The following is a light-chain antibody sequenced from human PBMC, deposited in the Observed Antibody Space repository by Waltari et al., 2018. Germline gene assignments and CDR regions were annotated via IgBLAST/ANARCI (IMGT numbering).Light chain of an antibody. Sequence: QSALTQPASVSGSPGQSISISCIGTSSDIGTFNLVSWYLQYPGTAPKPLLYDVSQRPSGVSNRFSGSKSGNTASLTISGLQAEDEAIYYCCSYAGSRTWVFGGGAKLTVL. CDR2: DVS. CDR1: SSDIGTFNL. CDR3: CSYAGSRTWV. V-gene: IGLV2-23*02. J-gene: IGLJ3*02.